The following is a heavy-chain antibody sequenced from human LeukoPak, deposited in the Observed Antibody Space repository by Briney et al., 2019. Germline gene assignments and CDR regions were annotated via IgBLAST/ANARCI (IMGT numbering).Heavy chain of an antibody. V-gene: IGHV4-4*07. Sequence: SETLSLTCTVSGGSISSYYWSWIRQPAGKGLEWIGRIYTSGSTYYNPSLKSRVTISVDTSKNQFSLKLSSVTAADTAVYYCARGGDYYGSGSYYFDYWGQGTLVTVSS. D-gene: IGHD3-10*01. J-gene: IGHJ4*02. CDR3: ARGGDYYGSGSYYFDY. CDR2: IYTSGST. CDR1: GGSISSYY.